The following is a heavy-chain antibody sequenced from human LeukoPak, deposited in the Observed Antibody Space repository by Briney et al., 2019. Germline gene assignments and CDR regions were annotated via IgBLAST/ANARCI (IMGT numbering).Heavy chain of an antibody. CDR2: IYYSGST. V-gene: IGHV4-31*03. CDR3: ASGRGPTYYYDSSGYYS. J-gene: IGHJ4*02. D-gene: IGHD3-22*01. CDR1: GGSISSGGYY. Sequence: SETLSLTCTVSGGSISSGGYYWSWIRQHPGKGLEWIGYIYYSGSTYYNPSLKSRVTISVDTSKNQFSLKLSSVTAADTAVYYCASGRGPTYYYDSSGYYSWGQGTLATVSS.